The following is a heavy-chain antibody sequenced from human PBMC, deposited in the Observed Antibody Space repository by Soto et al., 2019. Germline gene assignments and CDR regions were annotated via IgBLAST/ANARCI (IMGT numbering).Heavy chain of an antibody. J-gene: IGHJ4*02. CDR2: IVVGSGNT. D-gene: IGHD3-16*01. CDR1: GFTFTSSA. CDR3: ARDPRLLWGDRPFDY. Sequence: GASVKVSCKASGFTFTSSAVQWVRQARGQRLEWIGWIVVGSGNTNYAQKFQERVTITRDTSTSTAYMELRSLRSDDTAVYYCARDPRLLWGDRPFDYWGQGTLVTVSS. V-gene: IGHV1-58*01.